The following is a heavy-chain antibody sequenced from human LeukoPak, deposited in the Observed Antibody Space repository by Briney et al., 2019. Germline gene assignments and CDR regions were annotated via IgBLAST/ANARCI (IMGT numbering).Heavy chain of an antibody. D-gene: IGHD4-23*01. CDR2: ISSSGSTI. CDR1: GFTFSSYW. V-gene: IGHV3-48*04. J-gene: IGHJ4*02. Sequence: QPGGSLRLSCAASGFTFSSYWMHWVRQAPGKGLEWVSYISSSGSTIYYADSVKGRFTISRDNAKNSLYLQMNNLRAEDTAVYYCAASMTTVLNWGQGTLVTVSS. CDR3: AASMTTVLN.